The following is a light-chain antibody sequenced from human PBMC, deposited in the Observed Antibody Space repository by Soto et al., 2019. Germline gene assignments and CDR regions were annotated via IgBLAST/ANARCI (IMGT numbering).Light chain of an antibody. J-gene: IGKJ1*01. CDR3: QQYGSSAS. Sequence: GDTVTIPCRASQSVSTWLAWYQQTPGKAPXXRMYDASTLESGAPARLSGSGSGTEFTLTISRLDPEDSAVYYCQQYGSSASFGQGTKVDIK. CDR1: QSVSTW. CDR2: DAS. V-gene: IGKV1-5*01.